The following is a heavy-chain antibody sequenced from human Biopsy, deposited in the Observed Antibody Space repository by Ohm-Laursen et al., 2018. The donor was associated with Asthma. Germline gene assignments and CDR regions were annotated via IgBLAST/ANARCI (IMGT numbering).Heavy chain of an antibody. CDR2: VNTGNGDT. CDR1: GYDFISFA. CDR3: ARTYYDFLTGQVKDVFGV. V-gene: IGHV1-3*04. J-gene: IGHJ3*01. Sequence: SVKVSCKASGYDFISFAIHWVRQAPGQRLEWMGWVNTGNGDTKYSQKFQGRVTITRDTSASTAYMELRSLRSEDTATYYCARTYYDFLTGQVKDVFGVWGQGTMVTVSS. D-gene: IGHD3-9*01.